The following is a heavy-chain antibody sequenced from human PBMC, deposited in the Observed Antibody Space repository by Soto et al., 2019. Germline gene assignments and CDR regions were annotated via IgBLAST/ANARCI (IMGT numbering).Heavy chain of an antibody. Sequence: QVQLVQSGAEVKKPGASVKVSCKASGYTFTSYGISWVRQAPGQGLEWMGWISAYNGNTNYAQKLQGRVTMTTDTSXSTXYMELRSLRSDDTAVYYCARVQVEMATIRYYGMDVWGQGTTVTVSS. D-gene: IGHD5-12*01. V-gene: IGHV1-18*01. CDR1: GYTFTSYG. J-gene: IGHJ6*02. CDR3: ARVQVEMATIRYYGMDV. CDR2: ISAYNGNT.